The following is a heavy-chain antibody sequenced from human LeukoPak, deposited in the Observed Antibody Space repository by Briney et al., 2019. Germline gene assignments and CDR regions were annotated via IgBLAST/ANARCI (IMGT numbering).Heavy chain of an antibody. CDR1: GFNFTEYS. CDR3: ARTTPPGVFGSWGRNGMDV. CDR2: ISGDGRAK. V-gene: IGHV3-30*04. Sequence: PGRSLRLSCAASGFNFTEYSMHWVRQAPGKGLEWVAVISGDGRAKYYADSVKGRFTISRDNSKNTLDLQVNSLTVEDTAVYYCARTTPPGVFGSWGRNGMDVWGQGTTVTVYS. J-gene: IGHJ6*02. D-gene: IGHD3-10*02.